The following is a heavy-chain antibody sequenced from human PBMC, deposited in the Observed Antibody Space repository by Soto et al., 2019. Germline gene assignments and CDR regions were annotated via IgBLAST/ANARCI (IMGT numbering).Heavy chain of an antibody. J-gene: IGHJ6*02. CDR2: ISGSGDRT. CDR3: ASGRGRYFYYGMDV. D-gene: IGHD1-26*01. Sequence: EVQRLESGGGLVQPGGSLRLSCAASGFTFSSYAITWVRQAPGKGLEWVSVISGSGDRTYYADSVKGRFTISRDNSKNTVYLQMNSLRAEDTAVYYCASGRGRYFYYGMDVWGQGTTVTVSS. V-gene: IGHV3-23*01. CDR1: GFTFSSYA.